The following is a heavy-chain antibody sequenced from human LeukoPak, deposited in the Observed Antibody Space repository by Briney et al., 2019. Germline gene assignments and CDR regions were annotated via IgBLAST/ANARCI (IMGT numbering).Heavy chain of an antibody. CDR1: GFTFSSYA. V-gene: IGHV3-23*01. CDR2: ISGSGGST. CDR3: ARSRWIQLWLDY. J-gene: IGHJ4*02. Sequence: GGSLRLSCAASGFTFSSYAMSWVRQAPGKGLEWVSAISGSGGSTYYADSVKGRFTISRDNSKNTLYLQMNSLRAEDTAVYYCARSRWIQLWLDYWGQGTLVTVSS. D-gene: IGHD5-18*01.